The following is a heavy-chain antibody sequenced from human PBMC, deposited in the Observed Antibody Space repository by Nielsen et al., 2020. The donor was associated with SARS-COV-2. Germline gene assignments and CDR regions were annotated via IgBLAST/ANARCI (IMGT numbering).Heavy chain of an antibody. CDR2: IWYDGSEI. J-gene: IGHJ4*02. V-gene: IGHV3-33*01. Sequence: GGSLRLSCAASGFTFGSYGMHWVRQAPGKGLEWLAVIWYDGSEIYYADSVNGRFTISRDTSKNTLYLQMNSLRVEDTAVYYCTRAPYSSGDFDFWGQGTLFTVSS. D-gene: IGHD6-25*01. CDR1: GFTFGSYG. CDR3: TRAPYSSGDFDF.